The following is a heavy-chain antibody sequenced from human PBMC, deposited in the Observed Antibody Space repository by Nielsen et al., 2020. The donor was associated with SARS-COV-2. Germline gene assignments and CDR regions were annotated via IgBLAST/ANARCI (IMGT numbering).Heavy chain of an antibody. CDR3: ARDYVWGSYRNSSLMFDYGMDV. Sequence: GESLKISCAASGFTFSSYSMNWVRQAPGKGLEWVSSISSSSSYIYYADSVKGRFTISRDNAKNSLYLQMNSLRAEDTAVYYCARDYVWGSYRNSSLMFDYGMDVWGQGTTVTVSS. CDR2: ISSSSSYI. J-gene: IGHJ6*02. CDR1: GFTFSSYS. V-gene: IGHV3-21*01. D-gene: IGHD3-16*02.